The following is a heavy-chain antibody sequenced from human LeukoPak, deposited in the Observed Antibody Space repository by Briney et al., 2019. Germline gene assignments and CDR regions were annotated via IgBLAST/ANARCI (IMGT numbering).Heavy chain of an antibody. J-gene: IGHJ6*02. V-gene: IGHV4-34*01. CDR1: GGSFSGYY. CDR3: ARASHNDILTGYPRGRPQSYYYYGMDV. D-gene: IGHD3-9*01. Sequence: SETLSLTCAVYGGSFSGYYWSWIRQPPGKGLEWIGEINHSGSTNYNPSLKSRVTISVDTSKNQFPLKLSSVTAADTAVYYCARASHNDILTGYPRGRPQSYYYYGMDVWGQGTTVTVSS. CDR2: INHSGST.